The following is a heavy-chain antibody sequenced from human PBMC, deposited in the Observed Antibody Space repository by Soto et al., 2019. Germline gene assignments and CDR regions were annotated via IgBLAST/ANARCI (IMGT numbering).Heavy chain of an antibody. Sequence: EVQLVESGGGLVQPGGSLRLSCAASGFTFSSYWMSWVRQAPGKGLEWVANIKQDGSEKYYVDSVKGRFTISRDNAKNSLYLQMNSLRAEDTAVYYCAREVGRWLAPEYFDYWGQGTLVTVSS. J-gene: IGHJ4*02. CDR1: GFTFSSYW. D-gene: IGHD6-19*01. CDR3: AREVGRWLAPEYFDY. V-gene: IGHV3-7*03. CDR2: IKQDGSEK.